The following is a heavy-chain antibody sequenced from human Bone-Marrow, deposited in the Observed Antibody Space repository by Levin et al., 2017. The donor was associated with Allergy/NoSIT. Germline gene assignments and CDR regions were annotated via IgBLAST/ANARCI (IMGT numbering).Heavy chain of an antibody. CDR1: GFTFTDAW. D-gene: IGHD3-10*01. CDR3: TTLGSSRKFDY. V-gene: IGHV3-15*01. Sequence: SGGSLRLSCAASGFTFTDAWMNWVRQAPGKGLEWIGRIKSKSDGGTTDYAAPVKDRFTISRDDSESTVYLLMNSLKVEDTAVYYCTTLGSSRKFDYWGQGALVTVSS. CDR2: IKSKSDGGTT. J-gene: IGHJ4*02.